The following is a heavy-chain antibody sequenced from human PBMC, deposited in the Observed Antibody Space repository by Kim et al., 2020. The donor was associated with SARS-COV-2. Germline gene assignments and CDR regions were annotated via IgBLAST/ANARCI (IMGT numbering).Heavy chain of an antibody. J-gene: IGHJ4*02. CDR1: GFTFSSYG. Sequence: GGSLRLSCAASGFTFSSYGMHWVRQAPGKGLEWVAVIWYDGSNKYYADSVKGRFTISRDNSKNTLYLQLNSLRAEDTAVYYCATSEKAGTTHYYFDYWGQGTLVTVSS. CDR3: ATSEKAGTTHYYFDY. D-gene: IGHD1-1*01. V-gene: IGHV3-33*01. CDR2: IWYDGSNK.